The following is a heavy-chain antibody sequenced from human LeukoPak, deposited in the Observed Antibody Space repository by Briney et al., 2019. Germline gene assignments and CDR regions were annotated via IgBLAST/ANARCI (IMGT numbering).Heavy chain of an antibody. CDR1: GFSFSSYW. J-gene: IGHJ4*02. V-gene: IGHV3-7*01. Sequence: PGGSLRLSCAASGFSFSSYWMTWVRQAPGKGLEWVANIKEDGSEKHYVDSVRGRFTISRDNAKNSLYLQMNSLGVEDTAVYYCARDLSFLAAGAGYFDYWGQGTRVTVSS. D-gene: IGHD6-19*01. CDR2: IKEDGSEK. CDR3: ARDLSFLAAGAGYFDY.